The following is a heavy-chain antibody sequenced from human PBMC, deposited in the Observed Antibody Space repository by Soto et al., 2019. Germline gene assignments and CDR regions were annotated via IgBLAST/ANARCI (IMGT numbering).Heavy chain of an antibody. V-gene: IGHV4-39*01. J-gene: IGHJ4*02. CDR3: ASSPHLRGPHATDH. Sequence: PSETLSLTCTVPGGSISSSSYYWGWIRQPPGKGLEWIGSIYYSGSTYYNPSLKSRVTISVDTSKNQFSLKLSSVTAADTAVYYCASSPHLRGPHATDHWGQGTLVTVS. CDR1: GGSISSSSYY. CDR2: IYYSGST.